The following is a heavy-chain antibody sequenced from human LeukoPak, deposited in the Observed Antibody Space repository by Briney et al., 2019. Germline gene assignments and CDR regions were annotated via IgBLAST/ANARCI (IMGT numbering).Heavy chain of an antibody. D-gene: IGHD3-22*01. J-gene: IGHJ4*02. CDR1: GGTFSSYA. CDR3: ARTYDSSGYLYY. Sequence: SVKVSCKASGGTFSSYAISWVRQAPGQGLEWMGGIIPIFGTANYAQKFQGRVTIPADESTSTAYMELSSLRSEDTAVYYCARTYDSSGYLYYWGQGTLVTVSS. V-gene: IGHV1-69*13. CDR2: IIPIFGTA.